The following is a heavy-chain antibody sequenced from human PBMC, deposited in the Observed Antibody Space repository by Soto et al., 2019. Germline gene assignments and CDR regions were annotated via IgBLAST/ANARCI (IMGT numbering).Heavy chain of an antibody. J-gene: IGHJ6*02. CDR3: ARDNDRPQLGGNYYYILDV. Sequence: QVQLEQSGAEVKKPGSLVKVSCKASGGTFRTAAVSRVRQAPGQGLEWMGGIMPVFRTPDYAQKFHGRVTITADESTSTAYMELSGLRSDDTAVYYCARDNDRPQLGGNYYYILDVWGQGTTITVSS. D-gene: IGHD2-8*01. CDR1: GGTFRTAA. V-gene: IGHV1-69*12. CDR2: IMPVFRTP.